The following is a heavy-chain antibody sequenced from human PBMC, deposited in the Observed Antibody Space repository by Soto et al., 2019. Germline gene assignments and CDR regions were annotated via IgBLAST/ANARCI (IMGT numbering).Heavy chain of an antibody. CDR3: AREYSSWFDY. CDR2: IYSGGST. J-gene: IGHJ4*02. V-gene: IGHV3-53*01. CDR1: GFPFSSYW. D-gene: IGHD6-13*01. Sequence: GGSLRLSCAASGFPFSSYWMHWVRQAPGKGLEWVSVIYSGGSTYYADSVKGRFTISRDNSKNTLYLQMNSLRAEDTAVYYCAREYSSWFDYWGQGTLVTVSS.